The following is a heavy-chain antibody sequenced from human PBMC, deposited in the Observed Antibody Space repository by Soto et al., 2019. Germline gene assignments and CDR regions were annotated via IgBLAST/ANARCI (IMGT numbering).Heavy chain of an antibody. CDR2: INHSGST. CDR1: GGSIRSSNW. D-gene: IGHD1-26*01. CDR3: ARRYGGNFDY. Sequence: SETLSVTCAVSGGSIRSSNWWSWVRQPPGKGLEWIGEINHSGSTNYNPSLKSRVTISVDTSKNQFSLKLSSVTAADTAVYYCARRYGGNFDYWGQGTLVTVSS. J-gene: IGHJ4*02. V-gene: IGHV4-4*02.